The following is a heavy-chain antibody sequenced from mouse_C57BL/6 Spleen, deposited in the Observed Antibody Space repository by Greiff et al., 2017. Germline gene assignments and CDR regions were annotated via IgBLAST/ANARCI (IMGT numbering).Heavy chain of an antibody. CDR2: IYPGDGDT. D-gene: IGHD2-10*01. J-gene: IGHJ1*03. Sequence: VQLQQSGAELVKPGASVKISCKASGYAFSSYWMNWVKQRPGKGLEWIGQIYPGDGDTNYNGKFKGKATLTADKSSSTAYMQLSSLTSEDSAVYFCARSYYGNLWYFDVWGTGTTVTVSS. CDR3: ARSYYGNLWYFDV. CDR1: GYAFSSYW. V-gene: IGHV1-80*01.